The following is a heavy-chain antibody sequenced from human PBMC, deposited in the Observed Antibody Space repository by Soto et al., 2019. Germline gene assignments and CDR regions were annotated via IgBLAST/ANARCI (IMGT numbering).Heavy chain of an antibody. CDR2: ISYDGSNK. D-gene: IGHD6-19*01. Sequence: QVQLVESGGGVVQPGRSLRLSCAASGFTFSSYAMHLVRQAPGKGLEWVAVISYDGSNKYYADSVKGRFTISRDNSKNTLYLQMNSLRAEDTAVYYCARDEGGWYFDIWGQGTMVTVSS. J-gene: IGHJ3*02. CDR3: ARDEGGWYFDI. V-gene: IGHV3-30-3*01. CDR1: GFTFSSYA.